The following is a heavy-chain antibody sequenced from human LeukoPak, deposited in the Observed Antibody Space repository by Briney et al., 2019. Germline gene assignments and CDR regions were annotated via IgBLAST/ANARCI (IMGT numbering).Heavy chain of an antibody. CDR3: ARLDGYNADY. D-gene: IGHD5-24*01. J-gene: IGHJ4*02. Sequence: PGGSLRLSCAASGFTFSSYSMNCVRQAPGKGLEWVSSISSSSSYIYYANSVKGRFTISRDNDKNSLYLQMNSLRAEDTAVYYCARLDGYNADYWGQGTLVTVSS. CDR2: ISSSSSYI. CDR1: GFTFSSYS. V-gene: IGHV3-21*01.